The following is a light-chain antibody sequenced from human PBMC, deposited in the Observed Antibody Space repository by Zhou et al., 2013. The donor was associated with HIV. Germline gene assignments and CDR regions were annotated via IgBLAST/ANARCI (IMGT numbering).Light chain of an antibody. CDR3: QQYGSSPWT. CDR2: GAS. Sequence: EIVLTQSPGTLSLSPGERATLSCRASQSVSSSNLAWYQQKPGQAPRLLIYGASSKATGIADRFSGSGSGTDFTLTISRLEPEDFAVYYCQQYGSSPWTFGQGTKVEIK. J-gene: IGKJ1*01. CDR1: QSVSSSN. V-gene: IGKV3-20*01.